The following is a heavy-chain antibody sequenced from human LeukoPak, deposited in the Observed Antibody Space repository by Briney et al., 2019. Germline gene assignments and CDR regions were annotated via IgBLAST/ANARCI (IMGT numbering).Heavy chain of an antibody. J-gene: IGHJ5*01. Sequence: PSETLSLTCSVSGDSIGSYYRTWIRQSPGKGLEWIGYIYYGGSPNYSPSLKSRVSISVDTSNNQFSLQLRPVSAADTAIYYCARGRARDGSYPWFDSWGQGTLVTVSS. CDR2: IYYGGSP. D-gene: IGHD3-16*02. CDR1: GDSIGSYY. V-gene: IGHV4-59*01. CDR3: ARGRARDGSYPWFDS.